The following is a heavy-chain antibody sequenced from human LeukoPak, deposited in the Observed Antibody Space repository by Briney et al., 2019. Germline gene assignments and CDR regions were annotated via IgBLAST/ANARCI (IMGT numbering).Heavy chain of an antibody. CDR3: ARGGRGYYDSSAPRYFQH. D-gene: IGHD3-22*01. Sequence: SETLSLTCAVYGGSFSGYYWSWIRQPPGKGLEWIGEINHSGSTNYNPSLKSRVTISVDTSKNQFSLKLSSVTAADTAVYYCARGGRGYYDSSAPRYFQHWGQGTLVTVSS. CDR1: GGSFSGYY. CDR2: INHSGST. J-gene: IGHJ1*01. V-gene: IGHV4-34*01.